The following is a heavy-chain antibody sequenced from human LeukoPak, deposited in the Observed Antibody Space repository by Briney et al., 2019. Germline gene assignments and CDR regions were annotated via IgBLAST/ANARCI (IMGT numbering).Heavy chain of an antibody. CDR1: GGSIGSYY. CDR3: ARLQDWFDP. J-gene: IGHJ5*02. Sequence: EPSETLSLTCTVSGGSIGSYYWSWIRQPPGKGLEWIGYIYYSGSTNYNPSLKSRVTISVDTSKNQFSLKLSSVTAADTAVYYCARLQDWFDPWGQGTLVTVSS. CDR2: IYYSGST. V-gene: IGHV4-59*08.